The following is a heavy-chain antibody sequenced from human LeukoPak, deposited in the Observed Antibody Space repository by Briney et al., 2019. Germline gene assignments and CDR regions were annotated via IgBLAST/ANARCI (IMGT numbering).Heavy chain of an antibody. J-gene: IGHJ6*02. CDR1: GYTFTSYG. V-gene: IGHV1-18*01. Sequence: AASVKVSCKASGYTFTSYGISWVRQAPGQGLEWMGWISAYNGNTNYAQKLQGRVTMTTDTSTSTAYMELRSLRSDDTAVYYCARDRVVVYSSSWYGYYGMDVWGQGTTVTVSS. CDR2: ISAYNGNT. CDR3: ARDRVVVYSSSWYGYYGMDV. D-gene: IGHD6-13*01.